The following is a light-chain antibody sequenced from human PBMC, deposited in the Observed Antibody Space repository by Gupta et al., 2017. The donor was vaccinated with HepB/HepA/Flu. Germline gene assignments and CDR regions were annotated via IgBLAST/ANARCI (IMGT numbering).Light chain of an antibody. Sequence: EIVLTQSPGTLSLSPGERATLSCRASQSVSSYYLAWYQQKPGQAPRLLIYGASSRATGIPDRFSGGGSGTDFTLTIIRLEPEDSAVYYCQQYGSSPDTFGQGTKLEIK. J-gene: IGKJ2*01. CDR3: QQYGSSPDT. V-gene: IGKV3-20*01. CDR2: GAS. CDR1: QSVSSYY.